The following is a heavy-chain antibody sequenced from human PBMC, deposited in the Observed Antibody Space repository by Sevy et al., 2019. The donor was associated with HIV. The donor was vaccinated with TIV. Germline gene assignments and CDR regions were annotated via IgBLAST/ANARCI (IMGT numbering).Heavy chain of an antibody. D-gene: IGHD3-22*01. V-gene: IGHV3-43D*03. CDR1: GFTFDDYA. CDR2: ISWDGGST. CDR3: AKDITVSHYYDSSGYPGGYGMDV. J-gene: IGHJ6*02. Sequence: GGSLRLSCAASGFTFDDYAMHWVRQAPGKGLEWVSLISWDGGSTYYADSVKGRFTISRDNSKNSLYLQMKSLRAEDTALYYCAKDITVSHYYDSSGYPGGYGMDVWGQGTTVTVSS.